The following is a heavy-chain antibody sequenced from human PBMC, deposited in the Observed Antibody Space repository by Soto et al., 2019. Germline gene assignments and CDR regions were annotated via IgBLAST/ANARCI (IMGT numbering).Heavy chain of an antibody. CDR1: GGSLSSHY. D-gene: IGHD6-25*01. Sequence: SETLSLTCTVSGGSLSSHYWTWIRQSPGKGLEWIGYVYFSGNTNYNPSLKSRVTISIDTSKNQFSLRLASVTAADTAFYYCGSVRPSGYVLSWGQGXLVTVSS. CDR2: VYFSGNT. V-gene: IGHV4-59*11. CDR3: GSVRPSGYVLS. J-gene: IGHJ5*02.